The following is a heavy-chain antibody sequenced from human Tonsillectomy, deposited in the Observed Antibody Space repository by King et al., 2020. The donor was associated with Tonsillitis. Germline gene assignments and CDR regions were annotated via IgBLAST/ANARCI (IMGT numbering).Heavy chain of an antibody. D-gene: IGHD3-22*01. CDR3: ARDRGAHHDSSGFYS. Sequence: HVQLVESGGGVVQPGRSLRLSCVGSGFTFSIFDMHWVRQAPGKGLEWVAVISYDESQIYYADSVKGRFTISRDNSKNTLYLQMNSLRAEDTALYYCARDRGAHHDSSGFYSWGQGTLVTVSS. CDR1: GFTFSIFD. CDR2: ISYDESQI. V-gene: IGHV3-30*03. J-gene: IGHJ4*02.